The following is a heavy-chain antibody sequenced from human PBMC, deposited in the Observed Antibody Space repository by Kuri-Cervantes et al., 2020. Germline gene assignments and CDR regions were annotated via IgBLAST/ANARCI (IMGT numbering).Heavy chain of an antibody. V-gene: IGHV4-34*01. D-gene: IGHD5-18*01. J-gene: IGHJ4*02. Sequence: SETLSLTCAVYGGSFSGDSWSWIRQPPGKGLEWIGEINHSGSTNYNPSLKSRVTISVDKSKNQFSLQLNSVTPEDTAVYYCARGEGYSHGRYYFDYWGQGTLVTVSS. CDR2: INHSGST. CDR1: GGSFSGDS. CDR3: ARGEGYSHGRYYFDY.